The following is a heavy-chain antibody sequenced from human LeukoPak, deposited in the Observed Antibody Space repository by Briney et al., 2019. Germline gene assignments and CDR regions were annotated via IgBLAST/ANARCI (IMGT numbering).Heavy chain of an antibody. CDR3: ASRYYYDTRGYFLH. D-gene: IGHD3-22*01. CDR2: IYYSGST. CDR1: GNSIRSSSYY. J-gene: IGHJ1*01. Sequence: PSETLSLTCNVSGNSIRSSSYYWGWIRQSPEKGLEWIGSIYYSGSTYYSASFKSRVTISVDTSQNQFSLKLRSVTAADRAVYCCASRYYYDTRGYFLHWGQGTLVTVSS. V-gene: IGHV4-39*01.